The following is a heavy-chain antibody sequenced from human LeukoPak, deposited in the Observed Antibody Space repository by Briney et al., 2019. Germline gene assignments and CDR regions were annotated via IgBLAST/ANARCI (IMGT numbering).Heavy chain of an antibody. V-gene: IGHV1-24*01. D-gene: IGHD6-6*01. J-gene: IGHJ4*02. CDR2: FDPEDGET. Sequence: ASVKVSCKASGGTFSSYAISWVRQAPGQGLEWMGGFDPEDGETIYAQKFQGRVTMTEDTSTDTAYMELSSLRSEDTAVYYCATDLSNWGQGTLVTVSS. CDR3: ATDLSN. CDR1: GGTFSSYA.